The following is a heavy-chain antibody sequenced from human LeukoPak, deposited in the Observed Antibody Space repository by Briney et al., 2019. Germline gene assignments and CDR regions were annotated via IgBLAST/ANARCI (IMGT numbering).Heavy chain of an antibody. CDR2: IYYSGST. V-gene: IGHV4-59*12. CDR1: GGSISSYY. J-gene: IGHJ6*03. CDR3: ARVSDYYYYMDV. Sequence: PSETLSLTCTVSGGSISSYYWSWIRQPPGKGLEWIGYIYYSGSTNYNPSLKSRVTISVDTSKNQFSLKLRSVAAADTAVYYCARVSDYYYYMDVWGKGTTVTVSS. D-gene: IGHD3-10*01.